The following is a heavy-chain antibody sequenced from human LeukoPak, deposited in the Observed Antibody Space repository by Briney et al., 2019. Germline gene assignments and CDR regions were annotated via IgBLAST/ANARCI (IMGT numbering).Heavy chain of an antibody. V-gene: IGHV1-2*02. CDR1: GYTFTGYY. D-gene: IGHD3-22*01. J-gene: IGHJ4*02. Sequence: GASVKVSCKASGYTFTGYYMHWVRQAPGQGLEWMGWINPNSGDKNYAQNFQGRVTMTRDTSISTAYMELSRLRSDDTAVYYCARDYYDSSGYYNFDYWGQGTLVTVSS. CDR2: INPNSGDK. CDR3: ARDYYDSSGYYNFDY.